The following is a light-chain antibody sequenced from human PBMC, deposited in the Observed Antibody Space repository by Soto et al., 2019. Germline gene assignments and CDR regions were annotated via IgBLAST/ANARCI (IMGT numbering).Light chain of an antibody. CDR1: SSDVGGYNY. CDR2: DVS. Sequence: QSALTQPRSVSGSPEQSVTISCTGTSSDVGGYNYVSWYQQHPGKAPKVMIYDVSKRPSGVPDRFSGSTSGNTASLTISGLQAEDEADYYCCSYAGSYTYVFGTGTKLTVL. J-gene: IGLJ1*01. CDR3: CSYAGSYTYV. V-gene: IGLV2-11*01.